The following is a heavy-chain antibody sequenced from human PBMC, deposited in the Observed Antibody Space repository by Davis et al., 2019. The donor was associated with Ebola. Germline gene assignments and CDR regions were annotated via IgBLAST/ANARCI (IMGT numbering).Heavy chain of an antibody. J-gene: IGHJ6*04. Sequence: AASVKVSCKASGYTFTSYAMHWVRQAPGQRLEWMGWINAGNGNTKYSQKFQGRVTITADKSTSTAYMELSSLRSDDTVVYYCAREWWELHYYYYGMDVWGKGTTVTVSS. CDR2: INAGNGNT. V-gene: IGHV1-3*01. CDR3: AREWWELHYYYYGMDV. D-gene: IGHD1-26*01. CDR1: GYTFTSYA.